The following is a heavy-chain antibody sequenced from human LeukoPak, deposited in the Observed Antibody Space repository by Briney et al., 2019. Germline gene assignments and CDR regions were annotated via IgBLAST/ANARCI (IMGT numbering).Heavy chain of an antibody. CDR2: IIPIFGTA. CDR3: ARDRYSELGGSYMNY. J-gene: IGHJ4*02. V-gene: IGHV1-69*13. D-gene: IGHD1-26*01. CDR1: GGTFSSYA. Sequence: SVKVSCKASGGTFSSYAVSWVRQAPGQGLEWMGGIIPIFGTANYAQKFQGRVTITADESTSTAYMELSSLRSEDTAVYYCARDRYSELGGSYMNYWGQGTLVTVSS.